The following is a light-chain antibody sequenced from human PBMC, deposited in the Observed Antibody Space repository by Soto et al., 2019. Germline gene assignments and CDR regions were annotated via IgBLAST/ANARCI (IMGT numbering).Light chain of an antibody. CDR1: QSINTN. CDR3: LKSYNMPA. J-gene: IGKJ2*01. Sequence: DIQMTQSPSSLSASVGDKVTITCRASQSINTNLNWYQQKPGKAPKLLIFAASNLHTGARSRFRGSGSGTEFTLTISSLQPEDFATDFCLKSYNMPAFGQGTKVDIK. CDR2: AAS. V-gene: IGKV1-39*01.